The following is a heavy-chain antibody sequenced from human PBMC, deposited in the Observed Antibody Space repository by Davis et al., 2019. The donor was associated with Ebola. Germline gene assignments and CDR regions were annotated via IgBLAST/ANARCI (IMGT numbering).Heavy chain of an antibody. CDR2: ISGDGGST. CDR1: GFTFDDYA. Sequence: GESLKISCAASGFTFDDYAMHWVRQAPGKGLEWVSLISGDGGSTHYADSVKGRFTISRDNSKNSLYLQMNSLRTEDTALYYCAKTSTALYYYYGMDVWGQGTTVTVSS. J-gene: IGHJ6*02. D-gene: IGHD5-18*01. CDR3: AKTSTALYYYYGMDV. V-gene: IGHV3-43*02.